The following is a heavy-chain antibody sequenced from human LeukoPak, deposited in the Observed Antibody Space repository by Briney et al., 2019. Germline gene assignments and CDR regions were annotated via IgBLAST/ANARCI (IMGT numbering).Heavy chain of an antibody. CDR1: GGFFSGYY. D-gene: IGHD1-7*01. CDR2: INHSGST. V-gene: IGHV4-34*01. J-gene: IGHJ4*02. CDR3: ARVDITGTRPFDY. Sequence: SETLSLTCAVYGGFFSGYYWSWIRQPPGKGLEWIGEINHSGSTNYNPSLKSRVTISVDTSKNQFSLKLSSVTAADTAVYYCARVDITGTRPFDYWGQGTLVTVSS.